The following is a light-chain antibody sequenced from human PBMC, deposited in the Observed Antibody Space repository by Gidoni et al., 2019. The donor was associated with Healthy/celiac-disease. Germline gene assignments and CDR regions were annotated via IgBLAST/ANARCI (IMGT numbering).Light chain of an antibody. CDR2: DAS. V-gene: IGKV3-11*01. CDR3: QQRSNWRIT. J-gene: IGKJ5*01. CDR1: QSVSSY. Sequence: IVLTQSPATLSLSPGERATISCRASQSVSSYLAWYQQKPGQAPRLLIYDASNRATGIPARFSGSGSVTDFTLTISSLEPEDFAVYYCQQRSNWRITFGQGTRLEIK.